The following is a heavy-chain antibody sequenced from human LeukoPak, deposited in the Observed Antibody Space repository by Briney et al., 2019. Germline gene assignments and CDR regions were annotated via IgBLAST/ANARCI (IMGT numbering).Heavy chain of an antibody. CDR1: GGSISSYY. J-gene: IGHJ3*02. D-gene: IGHD3-22*01. CDR3: ARHGANYYDSSGSRWHDAFDI. V-gene: IGHV4-4*09. Sequence: SETLSLTCTVSGGSISSYYWSWIRQPPGKGLEWIGYIYTSGSTNYNPSLKSRVTISVDTSKNQFSLKLSSVTAADTAVYYCARHGANYYDSSGSRWHDAFDIWGQGTMVTVSS. CDR2: IYTSGST.